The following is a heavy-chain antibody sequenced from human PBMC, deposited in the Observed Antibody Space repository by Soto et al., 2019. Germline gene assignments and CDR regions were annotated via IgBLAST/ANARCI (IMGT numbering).Heavy chain of an antibody. CDR2: INHSGST. Sequence: SETLSLTCAVYGGSFIGYYWSWIRQPPGKGLEWIGEINHSGSTNYNPSLKSRVTISVDTSKNQFSLKLSSVTAADTAVYYCASIAAAGTGTYYYYYYMDVWGKGTTVTVSS. V-gene: IGHV4-34*01. D-gene: IGHD6-13*01. CDR3: ASIAAAGTGTYYYYYYMDV. J-gene: IGHJ6*03. CDR1: GGSFIGYY.